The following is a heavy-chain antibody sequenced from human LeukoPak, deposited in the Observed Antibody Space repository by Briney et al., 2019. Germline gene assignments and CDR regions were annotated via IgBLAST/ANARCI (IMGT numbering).Heavy chain of an antibody. J-gene: IGHJ4*02. CDR3: AKGSSGSYYAFDY. CDR1: GFTFSSYA. D-gene: IGHD1-26*01. Sequence: GGSLRLSCAASGFTFSSYAMSWVRQAPGKGLEWVSAISGSGGSTYYADSVKGRSTISRDNSKNTLYLQMNSLRAEDTAVYYCAKGSSGSYYAFDYWGQGTLVTVSS. CDR2: ISGSGGST. V-gene: IGHV3-23*01.